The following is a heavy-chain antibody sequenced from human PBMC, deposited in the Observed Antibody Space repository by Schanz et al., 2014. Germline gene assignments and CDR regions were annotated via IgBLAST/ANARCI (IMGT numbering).Heavy chain of an antibody. CDR2: IYSSGST. V-gene: IGHV3-53*04. J-gene: IGHJ6*02. D-gene: IGHD3-10*01. CDR3: ARAQGVIRLYYGVDV. CDR1: GFTVSHSY. Sequence: DVQLVDSGGGLVQPGGSLRLSCAASGFTVSHSYIHWVRQAPGKGLEWVSTIYSSGSTYYAGSVRGRFTISRDNSMNTVYLQMNSLRSDDAAVYYCARAQGVIRLYYGVDVWGQGTAXTVSS.